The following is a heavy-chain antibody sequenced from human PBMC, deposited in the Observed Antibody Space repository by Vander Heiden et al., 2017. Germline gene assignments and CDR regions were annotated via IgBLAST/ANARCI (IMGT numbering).Heavy chain of an antibody. Sequence: EVQLLESGGGLVQPGGSLRLPCAASGFTFSSYGMRWVRLAPGEGLEWVSTISGNSANTHYAESVKGRFTISRDSSKNTLYLQMNSLRAEDTAVYYCARDVGGSAFFDYWGQGTLVTVSS. CDR1: GFTFSSYG. V-gene: IGHV3-23*01. D-gene: IGHD3-16*01. J-gene: IGHJ4*02. CDR2: ISGNSANT. CDR3: ARDVGGSAFFDY.